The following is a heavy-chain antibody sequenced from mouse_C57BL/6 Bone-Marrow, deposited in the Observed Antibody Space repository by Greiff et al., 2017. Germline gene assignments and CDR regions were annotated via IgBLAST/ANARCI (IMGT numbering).Heavy chain of an antibody. CDR2: INPYNGGT. CDR1: GYTFTDYY. Sequence: DVKLVESGPVLVKPGASVKMSCKASGYTFTDYYMNWVKQSHGKSLEWIGVINPYNGGTSYNQKFKGKATLTVDKSSSTAYMELNSLTSEDSAVYYCARGYLLWYVWGTGTTVTVSS. J-gene: IGHJ1*03. CDR3: ARGYLLWYV. D-gene: IGHD2-1*01. V-gene: IGHV1-19*01.